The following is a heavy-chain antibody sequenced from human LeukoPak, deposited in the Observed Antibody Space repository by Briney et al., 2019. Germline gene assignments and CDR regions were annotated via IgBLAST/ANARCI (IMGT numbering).Heavy chain of an antibody. J-gene: IGHJ5*02. CDR3: ARERGGEDRSGSYYKGRRSGFWFDP. CDR2: INHSGST. V-gene: IGHV4-34*01. CDR1: GGSFSGYY. Sequence: MASETLSLTCGVYGGSFSGYYWSWIRQTPGKGLEWIGEINHSGSTNYNPSLKSRVSISVDTSKNQFSLKLSSVTAADTAVYYCARERGGEDRSGSYYKGRRSGFWFDPWGQGTLVTVSS. D-gene: IGHD3-10*01.